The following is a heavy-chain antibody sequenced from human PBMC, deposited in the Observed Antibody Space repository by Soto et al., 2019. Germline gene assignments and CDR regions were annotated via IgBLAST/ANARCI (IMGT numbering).Heavy chain of an antibody. J-gene: IGHJ4*02. D-gene: IGHD6-13*01. V-gene: IGHV3-23*01. Sequence: GGSLRLSCVVSGFSVSNNYMSWVRQAPGKGLEWVSVISGSGGSTYYADSVKGRFTISRDNSKNTLYLQMNSLRAEDTAVYYCARRGPGTYFDYWGQGTLVTLSS. CDR3: ARRGPGTYFDY. CDR2: ISGSGGST. CDR1: GFSVSNNY.